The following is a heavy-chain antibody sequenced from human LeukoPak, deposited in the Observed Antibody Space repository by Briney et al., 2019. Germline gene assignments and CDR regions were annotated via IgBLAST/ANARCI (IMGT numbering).Heavy chain of an antibody. CDR2: IYYSGST. V-gene: IGHV4-59*13. CDR3: ARGSPGYFDWLGY. Sequence: SETLSLTCTVSGGSISSYYWNWIRQPPGKGLEWIGYIYYSGSTNYNPALKSRVTISLDTSKNQFSLILSSVTAADTAVYYCARGSPGYFDWLGYWGQGTLVTVSS. D-gene: IGHD3-9*01. J-gene: IGHJ4*02. CDR1: GGSISSYY.